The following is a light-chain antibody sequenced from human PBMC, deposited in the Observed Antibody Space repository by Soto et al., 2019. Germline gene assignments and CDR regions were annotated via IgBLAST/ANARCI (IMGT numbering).Light chain of an antibody. V-gene: IGKV1-39*01. CDR1: QSISSY. Sequence: DIQMTHSPSSLSASVVDRSTSTCRASQSISSYLNWYQQKPGKAPNLLIHTASTLQSGVPSRFSGSQSGTEFTLTISSLQPDDFATYFCQQYYTPAMSFGQGTRLEIK. J-gene: IGKJ5*01. CDR2: TAS. CDR3: QQYYTPAMS.